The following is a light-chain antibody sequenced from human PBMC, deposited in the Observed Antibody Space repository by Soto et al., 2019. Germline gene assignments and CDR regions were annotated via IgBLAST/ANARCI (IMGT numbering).Light chain of an antibody. Sequence: EIVMTQSPATLSVSPGERATLSCRTSQSVSSNLAWYQQKPGQAPRLLIYGASTRATGIPARFSCSGSGTEFTLSISSLQSEDFAVYYCQQYNNWPAVTFGQGTKVEIK. J-gene: IGKJ1*01. CDR2: GAS. V-gene: IGKV3-15*01. CDR3: QQYNNWPAVT. CDR1: QSVSSN.